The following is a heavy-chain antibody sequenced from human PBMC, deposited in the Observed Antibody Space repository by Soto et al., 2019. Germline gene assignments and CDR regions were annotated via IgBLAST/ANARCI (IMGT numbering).Heavy chain of an antibody. D-gene: IGHD3-22*01. J-gene: IGHJ5*02. Sequence: SETLSLTCTVSGASISSSSYYWGWIRQPPGKGLEWIGSIYYSGGTYYNPSLKSRVTISVDTSKNQFSLKLTSVTAADAAVYYCARHYYDISVYYVNNWFDPWGQGTLVTVSS. CDR2: IYYSGGT. CDR1: GASISSSSYY. V-gene: IGHV4-39*01. CDR3: ARHYYDISVYYVNNWFDP.